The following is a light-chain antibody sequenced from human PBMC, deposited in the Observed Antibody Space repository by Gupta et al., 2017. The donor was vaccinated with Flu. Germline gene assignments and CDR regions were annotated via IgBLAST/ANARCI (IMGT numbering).Light chain of an antibody. J-gene: IGKJ3*01. V-gene: IGKV3-20*01. CDR3: QQYGGPPPGAT. Sequence: LSLSPGERATLSCRASQSVSSNSLAWYQQKPGQAPRLLIYGASYRAAGIPERFSGSGSGTDFTLTISRLEPEDFAMYYCQQYGGPPPGATFGPGTKVDIK. CDR1: QSVSSNS. CDR2: GAS.